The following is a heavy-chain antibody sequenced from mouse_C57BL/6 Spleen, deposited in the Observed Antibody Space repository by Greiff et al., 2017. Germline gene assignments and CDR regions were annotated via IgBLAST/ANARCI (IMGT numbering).Heavy chain of an antibody. J-gene: IGHJ3*01. CDR2: IDPSDSYT. Sequence: VKLQQPGAELVMPGASVKLSCTASGYTFTSYWMHWVKQRPGQGLEWIGEIDPSDSYTNYNQKLKGKSTLTVDKSSSTAYMQLSSLTSEDSAVYYCALAYYRTFAYWGQGTLVTVSA. D-gene: IGHD2-14*01. CDR1: GYTFTSYW. CDR3: ALAYYRTFAY. V-gene: IGHV1-69*01.